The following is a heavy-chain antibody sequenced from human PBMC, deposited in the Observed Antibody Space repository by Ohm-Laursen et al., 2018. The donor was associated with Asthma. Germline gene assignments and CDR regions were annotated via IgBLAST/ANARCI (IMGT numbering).Heavy chain of an antibody. CDR1: GGSFSGYY. J-gene: IGHJ5*02. CDR2: INHSGST. V-gene: IGHV4-34*01. D-gene: IGHD6-6*01. CDR3: ARVGYSSSSWWFDP. Sequence: TLSLTCTVYGGSFSGYYWSWIRQPPGKGLEWIGEINHSGSTNYNPSLKSRVTISVDTSKNQFSLKLSSVTAADTAVYYCARVGYSSSSWWFDPWGQGTLVTVSS.